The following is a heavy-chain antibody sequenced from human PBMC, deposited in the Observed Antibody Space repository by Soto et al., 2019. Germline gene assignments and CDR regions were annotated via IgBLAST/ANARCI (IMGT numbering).Heavy chain of an antibody. Sequence: QVQLQESGPGLVRPSQTLSLTCSVSGGSVSSSGHYWSWIRQHPGKGLGWIGYIYYSGSTYYNPSLESRLTISLDTSKNEVSLKLSSVTAADTAVYYCAREEGGTRGYYYIDVWGKGTTVTVSS. CDR2: IYYSGST. V-gene: IGHV4-31*03. J-gene: IGHJ6*03. CDR1: GGSVSSSGHY. D-gene: IGHD1-1*01. CDR3: AREEGGTRGYYYIDV.